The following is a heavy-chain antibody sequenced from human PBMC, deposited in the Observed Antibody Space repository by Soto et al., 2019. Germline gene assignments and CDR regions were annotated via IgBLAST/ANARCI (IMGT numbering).Heavy chain of an antibody. CDR2: ITRKIDGETT. CDR3: TIGAGITETDY. V-gene: IGHV3-15*01. J-gene: IGHJ4*02. D-gene: IGHD1-26*01. Sequence: EVQLVDSGGGLVKPGGSLRLSCVVSGFTFSDAWMTWVRQAPGKGLEWVGRITRKIDGETTNYAAPVEGRFTIPRDDSINTLYLQMSSLKTEDTAVYYCTIGAGITETDYWGQGTLVTVSS. CDR1: GFTFSDAW.